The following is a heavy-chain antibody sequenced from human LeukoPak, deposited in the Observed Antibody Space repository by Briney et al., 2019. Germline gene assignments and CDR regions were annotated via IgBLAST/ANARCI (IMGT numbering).Heavy chain of an antibody. J-gene: IGHJ4*02. V-gene: IGHV3-23*01. CDR3: AKAIAAAGTGATTFDY. D-gene: IGHD6-13*01. CDR2: ISGSGGST. CDR1: GFTFSSYA. Sequence: GGSLRLSCAASGFTFSSYAMSWVRQAPGKGPEWVSAISGSGGSTYYADSVKGRFTISRDNSKNTLYLQMNSLRAEDTAVYYCAKAIAAAGTGATTFDYWGQGTLVTVSS.